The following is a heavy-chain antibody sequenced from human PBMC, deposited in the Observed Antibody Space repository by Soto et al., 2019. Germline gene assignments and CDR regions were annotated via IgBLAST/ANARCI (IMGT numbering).Heavy chain of an antibody. CDR2: ISAYNGNT. V-gene: IGHV1-18*01. CDR3: ARDSSPYGDYVGFDY. Sequence: QVQLVQSGAEVKKPGASVKVSCKASGYTFTSYGISWVRQAPGQGLEWMGWISAYNGNTNYAQKLQGRVAMTTDTSTSTAYMELRSLRSDDTAVYYCARDSSPYGDYVGFDYWGQGTLVTVSS. D-gene: IGHD4-17*01. CDR1: GYTFTSYG. J-gene: IGHJ4*02.